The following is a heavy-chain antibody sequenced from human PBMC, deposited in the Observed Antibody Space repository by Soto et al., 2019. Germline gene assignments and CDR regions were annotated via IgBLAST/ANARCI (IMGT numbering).Heavy chain of an antibody. D-gene: IGHD1-1*01. CDR2: IWYDGSNI. CDR1: GFSFSSYG. J-gene: IGHJ4*02. Sequence: QVQLVESGGGVVQPGGSLRLSCKASGFSFSSYGMHWVRQAPGKGLEWVAIIWYDGSNIDYADSVKGRFTISRDNSKNTLYLQMDSLRAEDTAVYYCVTEMNANEFEYWGQGNLVTVSS. CDR3: VTEMNANEFEY. V-gene: IGHV3-33*01.